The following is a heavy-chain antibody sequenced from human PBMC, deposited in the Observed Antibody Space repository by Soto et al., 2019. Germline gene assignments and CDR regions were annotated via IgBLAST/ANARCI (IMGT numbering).Heavy chain of an antibody. J-gene: IGHJ6*03. Sequence: PGESLKISCKGSGYSFTSYWIGWVRQMPGKGLEWMGIIYPGDSDTRYSPSFQGQVTISADKSISTAYLQWSSLKASDTAMYYCARQGKQQLEEDNYYYYYYMDVWGKGTTVTVSS. V-gene: IGHV5-51*01. D-gene: IGHD6-13*01. CDR3: ARQGKQQLEEDNYYYYYYMDV. CDR1: GYSFTSYW. CDR2: IYPGDSDT.